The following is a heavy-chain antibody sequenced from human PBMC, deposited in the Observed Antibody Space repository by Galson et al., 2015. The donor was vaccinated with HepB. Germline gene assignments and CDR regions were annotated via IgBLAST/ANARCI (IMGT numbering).Heavy chain of an antibody. D-gene: IGHD1-14*01. CDR1: GDAFKNFV. J-gene: IGHJ6*03. Sequence: SVKVSCKASGDAFKNFVFTWVRQAPRHGLEWLGRVIPVSGFAIYAQKYRGRVTLSADASTNTVSMELGSLTPDDTAVYYCAGTLSGERTLSYYFYYMDVWGNGTTVIVSS. CDR3: AGTLSGERTLSYYFYYMDV. V-gene: IGHV1-69*13. CDR2: VIPVSGFA.